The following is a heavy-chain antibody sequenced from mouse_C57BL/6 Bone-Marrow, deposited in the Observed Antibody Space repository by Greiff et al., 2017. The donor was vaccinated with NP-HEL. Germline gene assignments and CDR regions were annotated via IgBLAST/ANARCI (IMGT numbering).Heavy chain of an antibody. CDR1: GFTFSSYA. V-gene: IGHV5-4*03. D-gene: IGHD1-1*01. Sequence: DVKLVESGGGLVKPGGSLKLSCAASGFTFSSYAMSWVRQTPEKRLEWVATISDGGSYTYYPDNVKGRFTISRDNAQTNMYLQMSHLKSEDTAMYYCSRGGLLRYGYAMDYWGQGTSVTVSS. J-gene: IGHJ4*01. CDR3: SRGGLLRYGYAMDY. CDR2: ISDGGSYT.